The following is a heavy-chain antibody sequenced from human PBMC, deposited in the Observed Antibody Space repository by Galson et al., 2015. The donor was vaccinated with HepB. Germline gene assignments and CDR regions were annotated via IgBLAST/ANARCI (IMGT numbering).Heavy chain of an antibody. J-gene: IGHJ4*02. CDR1: GFTFSDYY. CDR2: ISSSSSYT. Sequence: SLRLSCAASGFTFSDYYMSWIRQAPGKGLEWVSYISSSSSYTNYADSVKGRFTISRDNAKNSLYLQMNSLRAEDTAVYYCARAGLLWFGEAIDYWGQGTLVTVSS. D-gene: IGHD3-10*01. V-gene: IGHV3-11*05. CDR3: ARAGLLWFGEAIDY.